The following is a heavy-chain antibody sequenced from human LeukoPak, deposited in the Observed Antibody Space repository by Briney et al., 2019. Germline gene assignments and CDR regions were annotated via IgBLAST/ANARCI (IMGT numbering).Heavy chain of an antibody. V-gene: IGHV3-33*03. CDR1: GFTFSDYI. CDR3: AKDPGDKAVDRWFDP. CDR2: IWYDGSNK. Sequence: GRSLRLSCVASGFTFSDYIMHWVRQAPGKGLEWVAVIWYDGSNKNYADSVKGRFTISRDNAKNSLHLQMSSLRAEDTAVYYCAKDPGDKAVDRWFDPWGQGTLVTVSS. J-gene: IGHJ5*02. D-gene: IGHD6-19*01.